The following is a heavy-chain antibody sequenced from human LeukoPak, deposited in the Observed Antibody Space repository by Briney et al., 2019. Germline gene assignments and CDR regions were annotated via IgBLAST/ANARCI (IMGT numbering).Heavy chain of an antibody. CDR3: ARLGSGGWPGGSIDY. Sequence: SETLSLTCTVSGGSISSSSYYWGWIRQPPGKGLEWIGSIYYSGSTYYNPSLKSRVTISVDTSKNQFSLKLSSVTAADTAVYYCARLGSGGWPGGSIDYWGQGTLVTVSS. CDR2: IYYSGST. D-gene: IGHD6-19*01. CDR1: GGSISSSSYY. V-gene: IGHV4-39*01. J-gene: IGHJ4*02.